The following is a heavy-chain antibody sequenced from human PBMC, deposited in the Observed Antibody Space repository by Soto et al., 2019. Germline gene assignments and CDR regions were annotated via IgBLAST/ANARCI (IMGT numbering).Heavy chain of an antibody. CDR1: GGSISSGDYY. J-gene: IGHJ4*02. Sequence: SETLSLTCTVSGGSISSGDYYWSWIRQPPGKGLEWIGYIYYSGSTYYNPSLKSRVTISVDTSKNQFSLKLSSVTAADSAVYYCAIVGRRGWYSSGWYYFDYWGQGTLVTVSS. V-gene: IGHV4-30-4*01. CDR3: AIVGRRGWYSSGWYYFDY. D-gene: IGHD6-19*01. CDR2: IYYSGST.